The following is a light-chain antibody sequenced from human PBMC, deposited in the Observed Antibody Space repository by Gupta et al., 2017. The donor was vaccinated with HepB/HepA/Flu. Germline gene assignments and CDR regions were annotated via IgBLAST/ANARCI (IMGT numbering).Light chain of an antibody. CDR3: QSYDSGLSAVL. CDR2: DSR. CDR1: SSNIGAGYD. J-gene: IGLJ2*01. Sequence: SVLTQPPSVSGAPGQRVPISCTGSSSNIGAGYDVDWYQQLPGTAPKLLIYDSRTRPSGGPDRFSGSKSGTSAALAITGRQPEDEAHFYCQSYDSGLSAVLFGGGTKLTVL. V-gene: IGLV1-40*01.